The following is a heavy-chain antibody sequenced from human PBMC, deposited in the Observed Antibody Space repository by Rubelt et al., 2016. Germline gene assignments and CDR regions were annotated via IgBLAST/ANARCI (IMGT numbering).Heavy chain of an antibody. J-gene: IGHJ4*02. CDR2: MNADRGNT. Sequence: QVQLVQSGAEVKKPGASVKVSCKASGYTFTNYDINWVRQATGQGLEWMGWMNADRGNTGYGTKFQGRLTMNRNTSLSKAYMELGSLGPEDRAVYYWARVPSFTSRGDSWGQGTLVTVSS. D-gene: IGHD2-2*01. V-gene: IGHV1-8*01. CDR3: ARVPSFTSRGDS. CDR1: GYTFTNYD.